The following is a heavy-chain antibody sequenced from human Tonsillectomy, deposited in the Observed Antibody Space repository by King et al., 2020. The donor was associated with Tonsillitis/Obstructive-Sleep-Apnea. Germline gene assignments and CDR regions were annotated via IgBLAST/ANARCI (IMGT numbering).Heavy chain of an antibody. D-gene: IGHD4-23*01. Sequence: VQLVESGGDLVQPGRSLRLSCAASGFNFDYYAMHWVRQVPGKGLEWVSSISWNSGSIGYADSVKGRFTISRDNVKNSLYLQMNSLRAEDTAFYYCAKAVDGGNSYHFDYWSQGTLVTVSS. CDR1: GFNFDYYA. J-gene: IGHJ4*02. CDR3: AKAVDGGNSYHFDY. CDR2: ISWNSGSI. V-gene: IGHV3-9*01.